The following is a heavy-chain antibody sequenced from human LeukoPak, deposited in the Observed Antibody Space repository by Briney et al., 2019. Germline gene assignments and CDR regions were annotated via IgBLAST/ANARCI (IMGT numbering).Heavy chain of an antibody. CDR2: IIPILGIA. J-gene: IGHJ3*02. Sequence: SVEVSCKASGGTFISYTISWVRQAPGQGLEWMGRIIPILGIANYAQKFQGRVTITADKSTSTAYMELSSLRSEDTAVYYCARGPSQWFGESAFDIWGQGTMVTVSS. D-gene: IGHD3-10*01. CDR3: ARGPSQWFGESAFDI. CDR1: GGTFISYT. V-gene: IGHV1-69*02.